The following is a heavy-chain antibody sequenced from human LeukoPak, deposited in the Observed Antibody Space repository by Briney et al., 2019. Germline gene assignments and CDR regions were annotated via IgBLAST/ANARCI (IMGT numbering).Heavy chain of an antibody. CDR3: VRHQDSGAHESAFNV. V-gene: IGHV4-34*01. Sequence: SQTLSLTCAVYGGSFSGYYWSWIRQPPGKGLEWIGEINHSGSTNYNPSLKSRVTISVDTSKNQFSLELSSVTAADTAVYYCVRHQDSGAHESAFNVWGQGTMVTVSS. CDR2: INHSGST. J-gene: IGHJ3*01. D-gene: IGHD4-17*01. CDR1: GGSFSGYY.